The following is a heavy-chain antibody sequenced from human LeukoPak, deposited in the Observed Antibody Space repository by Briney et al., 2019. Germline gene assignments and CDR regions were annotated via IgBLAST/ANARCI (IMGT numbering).Heavy chain of an antibody. CDR3: ARGLGERDGGNRLYYYYAMDV. CDR1: GFTFSSYW. J-gene: IGHJ6*02. CDR2: IKQDGSEK. V-gene: IGHV3-7*04. Sequence: GGSLRLSCAASGFTFSSYWMSWVRQAPGKGLEWVANIKQDGSEKYYVDSVKGRFTISRDNAKNSLYLQMNSLRAEDTAVYYCARGLGERDGGNRLYYYYAMDVWGQGTTVTVSS. D-gene: IGHD2-15*01.